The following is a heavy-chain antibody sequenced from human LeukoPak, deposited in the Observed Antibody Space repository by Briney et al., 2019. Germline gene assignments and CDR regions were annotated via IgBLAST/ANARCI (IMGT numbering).Heavy chain of an antibody. CDR3: ARVYYSSSYDYWYFDL. D-gene: IGHD6-13*01. J-gene: IGHJ2*01. CDR1: GFTFSFYT. CDR2: IYYSGST. Sequence: GSLRLSCTASGFTFSFYTMNWVRQAPGKGLEWIGYIYYSGSTNYNPSLKSRLTISVDTSKNQFSLKLSSVTAADTAVYYCARVYYSSSYDYWYFDLWGRGTLVTVSS. V-gene: IGHV4-59*01.